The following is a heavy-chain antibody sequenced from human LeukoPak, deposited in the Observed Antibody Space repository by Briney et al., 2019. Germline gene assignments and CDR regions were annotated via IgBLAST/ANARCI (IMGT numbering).Heavy chain of an antibody. CDR3: ASGGSSSWYKGRDDAFDI. CDR1: GGSISSSSYY. J-gene: IGHJ3*02. D-gene: IGHD6-13*01. CDR2: IYYSGST. Sequence: SATLSLTCTVSGGSISSSSYYWGWIRQPPGKGLEWIGSIYYSGSTYYNPSLKSRVTISVDTSKNQFSLKLSSVTAADTAVYYCASGGSSSWYKGRDDAFDIWGQGTMVTVSS. V-gene: IGHV4-39*01.